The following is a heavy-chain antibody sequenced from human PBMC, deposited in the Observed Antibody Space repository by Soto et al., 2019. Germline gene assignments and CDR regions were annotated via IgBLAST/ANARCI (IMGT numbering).Heavy chain of an antibody. J-gene: IGHJ6*02. CDR2: ISFDGTNK. V-gene: IGHV3-30*18. D-gene: IGHD3-3*01. CDR1: GFTLSSYG. CDR3: AKVQAWSGYYGVYYGMDV. Sequence: QVQLVESGGGVVQPGRSLRLSCAASGFTLSSYGMHWVRQAPGKGLEWVAVISFDGTNKYYAESVKGRFTISRDNSKKTVDLQMNSMRAEDTAVYYCAKVQAWSGYYGVYYGMDVWGQGTTVTVSS.